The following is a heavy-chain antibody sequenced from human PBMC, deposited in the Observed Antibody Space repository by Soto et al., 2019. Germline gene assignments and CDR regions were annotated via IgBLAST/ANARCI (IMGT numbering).Heavy chain of an antibody. D-gene: IGHD4-17*01. CDR2: IYYSGST. CDR1: GGSISGSSYY. V-gene: IGHV4-39*01. J-gene: IGHJ4*02. Sequence: QMQLQESCPGLVKPSETLSLTCTVSGGSISGSSYYWGWIRQPPGKGLEWIGSIYYSGSTYYNPSLKSRVTISVDTSKNQFSLKLSSVTAADTAVYYCARQSLRWARVYWGQGTLVTVSS. CDR3: ARQSLRWARVY.